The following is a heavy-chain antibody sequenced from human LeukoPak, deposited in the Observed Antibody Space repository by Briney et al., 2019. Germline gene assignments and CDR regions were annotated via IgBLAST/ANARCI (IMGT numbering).Heavy chain of an antibody. J-gene: IGHJ5*02. CDR1: GFTFDDYA. CDR3: AKDSRPHYSSGWWWFDP. V-gene: IGHV3-43*02. Sequence: GGSLRLSCAASGFTFDDYAMHWVRQAPGKGLEWVSLISGDGGSTYYADSVKGRFTISRDNSKNSLYLQMNSLRTEDTASYYCAKDSRPHYSSGWWWFDPWGQGTLVTVSS. CDR2: ISGDGGST. D-gene: IGHD6-19*01.